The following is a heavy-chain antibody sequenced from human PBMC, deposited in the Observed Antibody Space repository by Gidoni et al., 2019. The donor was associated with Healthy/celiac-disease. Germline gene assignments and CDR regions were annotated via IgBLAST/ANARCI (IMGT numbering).Heavy chain of an antibody. CDR1: GGTFSSYA. V-gene: IGHV1-69*01. CDR3: ARTTSGSYAVVGVDAFDI. Sequence: QVQLVQSGAEVKKPGSSVKVSCKASGGTFSSYAISWVRQAPGQGLEWMGGIIPIFGTANYAQKFQGRVTITADESTSTAYMELSSLRSEDTAVYYCARTTSGSYAVVGVDAFDIWGQGTMVTVSS. J-gene: IGHJ3*02. D-gene: IGHD1-26*01. CDR2: IIPIFGTA.